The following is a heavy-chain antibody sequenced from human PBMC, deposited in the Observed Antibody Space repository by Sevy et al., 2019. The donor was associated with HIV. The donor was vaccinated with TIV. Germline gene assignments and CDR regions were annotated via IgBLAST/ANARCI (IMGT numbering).Heavy chain of an antibody. V-gene: IGHV3-48*03. CDR1: GFTFSSYE. CDR2: ISSRGSTI. D-gene: IGHD1-26*01. CDR3: ARDPGREYFDY. J-gene: IGHJ4*02. Sequence: GGSLRLSCAASGFTFSSYEMNWVRQAPGKGLGWVSYISSRGSTIYYADSVKGRFTISRDNAKNSLYLQMNSLRAEDTAVYYCARDPGREYFDYWGQGTLVTVSS.